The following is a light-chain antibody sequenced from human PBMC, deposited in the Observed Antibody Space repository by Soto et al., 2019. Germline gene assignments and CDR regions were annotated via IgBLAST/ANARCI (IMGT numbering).Light chain of an antibody. V-gene: IGLV2-14*01. CDR3: SSYSSTSTPWV. J-gene: IGLJ3*02. Sequence: QPVLTQPASVSGSPGQSITIFCTGTSSDVGAYKFVSWYRHHPGRAPQVMIYEVTNRPSGVSSRFSGSKSGNTASLTISGLQPEDEGDYYCSSYSSTSTPWVFGGGTQLTVL. CDR2: EVT. CDR1: SSDVGAYKF.